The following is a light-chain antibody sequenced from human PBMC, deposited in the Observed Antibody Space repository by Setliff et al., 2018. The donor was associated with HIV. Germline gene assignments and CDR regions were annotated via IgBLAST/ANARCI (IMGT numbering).Light chain of an antibody. J-gene: IGLJ2*01. Sequence: QSALTQPASVSESPGQSITISCTGSASNIGTYNLVSWYRQHPGKAPQLLIFEVSERPSGVSSRFSGSKSGNTASLTISGIQADDEGDYYCCSYAGGSPPVVFGGGT. V-gene: IGLV2-23*02. CDR3: CSYAGGSPPVV. CDR2: EVS. CDR1: ASNIGTYNL.